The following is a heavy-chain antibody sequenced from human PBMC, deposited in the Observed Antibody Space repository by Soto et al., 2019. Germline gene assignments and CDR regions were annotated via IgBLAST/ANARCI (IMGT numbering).Heavy chain of an antibody. J-gene: IGHJ4*02. Sequence: PSGTLSLTCTASGGAMSSSSYYWGWIRQPPGKGLEWIGSIYHSGSTYCNSPLQSRVTMSVDTSKNQFSLKLSSGTAADTAVYCCARHNPGYCGSTTCYDLDYWGPGTLVTV. CDR1: GGAMSSSSYY. D-gene: IGHD2-2*01. CDR3: ARHNPGYCGSTTCYDLDY. CDR2: IYHSGST. V-gene: IGHV4-39*01.